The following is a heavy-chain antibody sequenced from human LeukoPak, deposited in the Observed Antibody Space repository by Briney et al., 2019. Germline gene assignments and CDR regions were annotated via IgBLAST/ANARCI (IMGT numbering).Heavy chain of an antibody. D-gene: IGHD3-10*01. CDR2: IYSGGST. CDR1: GFTVSSNY. CDR3: ARDYLGWLG. V-gene: IGHV3-66*01. J-gene: IGHJ4*02. Sequence: PGGSLRLSCAASGFTVSSNYMSWVRQAPGKGLEWVSLIYSGGSTYYADSVKGRFIISRDNSKNMVYLQMNSLRVEDTAVYYRARDYLGWLGWGQGTLVTVSS.